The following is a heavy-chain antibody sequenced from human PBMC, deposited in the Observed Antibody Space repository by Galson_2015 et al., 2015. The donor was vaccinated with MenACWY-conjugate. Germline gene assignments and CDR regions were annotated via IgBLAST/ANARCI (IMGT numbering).Heavy chain of an antibody. CDR3: AKDLWAQESSYGPFEY. J-gene: IGHJ4*02. D-gene: IGHD5-18*01. CDR2: ISASGGIT. V-gene: IGHV3-23*01. CDR1: GFTFSNYA. Sequence: SLRLSCAASGFTFSNYAMTWVRQAPGKGLEWVSTISASGGITNYADSVKGRFTISRGNYDKTLYLQMNNLRAEDTAVYYCAKDLWAQESSYGPFEYWGQGTLVTFSS.